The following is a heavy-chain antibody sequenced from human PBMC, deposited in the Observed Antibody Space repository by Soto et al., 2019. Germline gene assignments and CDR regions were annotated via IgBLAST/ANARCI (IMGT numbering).Heavy chain of an antibody. V-gene: IGHV3-7*01. CDR2: IKQDGSEK. CDR1: GFTFSSYW. Sequence: GGSLRLSCAASGFTFSSYWMSWVRQAPGKGLEWVANIKQDGSEKYYVDSVKGRFTISRDNAKNSLYLQMNSLRAEDTAVYYYGRVDFWSGYPMDYWGQGTVVTVS. J-gene: IGHJ4*02. D-gene: IGHD3-3*01. CDR3: GRVDFWSGYPMDY.